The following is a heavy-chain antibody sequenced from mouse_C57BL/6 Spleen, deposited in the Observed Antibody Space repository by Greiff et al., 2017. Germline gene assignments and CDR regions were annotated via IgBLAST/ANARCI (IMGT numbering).Heavy chain of an antibody. V-gene: IGHV1-63*01. CDR2: IYPGGGYT. CDR1: GYTFTNHW. D-gene: IGHD1-1*01. J-gene: IGHJ3*01. CDR3: ARGGYYGSSYDWFAY. Sequence: QVQLKQSGAELVRPGTSVKMSCKASGYTFTNHWIGWAKQRPGHGLEWIGDIYPGGGYTNYNEKFKGKATLTADKSSSTAYMQFSSLTSEDSAIYYCARGGYYGSSYDWFAYWGQGTLVTVSA.